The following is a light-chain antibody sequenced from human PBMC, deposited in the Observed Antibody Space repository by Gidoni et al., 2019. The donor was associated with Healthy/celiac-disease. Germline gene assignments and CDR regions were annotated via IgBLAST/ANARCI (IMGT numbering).Light chain of an antibody. CDR2: GKN. Sequence: SSELPQDPAVSVALGQTVRITCQGDSLRSYYASWYQQKPGQAPVLVIYGKNNRPSGIPDRFSGSSSGNTASLTITGAQAEDEADDYCNSRDSSGNHYYVFGTGTKVTVL. CDR3: NSRDSSGNHYYV. J-gene: IGLJ1*01. CDR1: SLRSYY. V-gene: IGLV3-19*01.